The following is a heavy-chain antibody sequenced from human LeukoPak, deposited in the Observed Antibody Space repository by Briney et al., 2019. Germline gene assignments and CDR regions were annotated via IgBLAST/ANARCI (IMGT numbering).Heavy chain of an antibody. Sequence: PGGSLRLSCAASGFTFSSYAMSWVRRAPGKGLEWVSSISGSGGNTYYAQSVKGRFTISRDNSENTLYLQMDTLRADDTALYFCAKDPYNTAAANTNGWFDPWGQGTLVTVSS. V-gene: IGHV3-23*01. CDR1: GFTFSSYA. J-gene: IGHJ5*02. D-gene: IGHD6-25*01. CDR3: AKDPYNTAAANTNGWFDP. CDR2: ISGSGGNT.